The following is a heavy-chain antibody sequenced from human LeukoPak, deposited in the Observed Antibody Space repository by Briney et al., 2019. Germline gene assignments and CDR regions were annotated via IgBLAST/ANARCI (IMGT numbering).Heavy chain of an antibody. CDR2: ISAYNGNT. J-gene: IGHJ4*02. Sequence: GAPVKVSCKASGYTFTSYGISWVRQAPGQGLEWMGWISAYNGNTNYAQKLQGRVTMTTDTSTSTAYMELRSLRSDDTAVYYCARGERTAMVEYYFDYWGQGTLVTVSS. D-gene: IGHD5-18*01. CDR3: ARGERTAMVEYYFDY. CDR1: GYTFTSYG. V-gene: IGHV1-18*01.